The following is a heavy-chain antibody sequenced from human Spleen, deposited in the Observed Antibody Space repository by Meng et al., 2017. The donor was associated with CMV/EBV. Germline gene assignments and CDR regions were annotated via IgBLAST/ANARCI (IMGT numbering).Heavy chain of an antibody. Sequence: SETLSLTCAVYSGSFSGYCWSWIRQPPGKGLEWIGEINHSGSTNYNPSLKSRVTISVDTSKNQFSLKLSSVTAADTAVYYCAREASYSGSYYYYGMDVWGQGTTVTVSS. J-gene: IGHJ6*02. D-gene: IGHD1-26*01. V-gene: IGHV4-34*01. CDR1: SGSFSGYC. CDR2: INHSGST. CDR3: AREASYSGSYYYYGMDV.